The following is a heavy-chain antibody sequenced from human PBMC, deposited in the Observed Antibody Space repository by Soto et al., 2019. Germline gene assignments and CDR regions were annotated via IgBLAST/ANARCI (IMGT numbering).Heavy chain of an antibody. CDR2: ISYDGSNK. CDR1: GFTFSSYG. CDR3: ARVAYFNGWIFDY. Sequence: GGSLRLSCAASGFTFSSYGMHWVRQAPGKGLEWVAVISYDGSNKYYVDSVKGRFTLSRDNAKNSLQLQMNSLRAEDTAIYFCARVAYFNGWIFDYWGQGTLVTVSS. D-gene: IGHD6-19*01. V-gene: IGHV3-30*03. J-gene: IGHJ4*01.